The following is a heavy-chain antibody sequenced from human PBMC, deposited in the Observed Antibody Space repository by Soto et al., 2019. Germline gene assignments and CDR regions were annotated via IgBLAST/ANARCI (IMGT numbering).Heavy chain of an antibody. CDR1: GYTFTSYG. Sequence: ASVKVSCKASGYTFTSYGISWVRQAPGQGLEWMGWISACNGNTNYAQKLQGRVTMTTDTSTSTAYTELRSLRSDDTAVYYCARDSHACWTSYNYNCCDPWGQRTLVTVSS. CDR2: ISACNGNT. CDR3: ARDSHACWTSYNYNCCDP. V-gene: IGHV1-18*01. D-gene: IGHD3-3*01. J-gene: IGHJ5*02.